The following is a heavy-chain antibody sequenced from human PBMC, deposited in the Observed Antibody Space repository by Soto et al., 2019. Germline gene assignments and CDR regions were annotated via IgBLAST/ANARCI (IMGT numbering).Heavy chain of an antibody. V-gene: IGHV4-31*03. CDR1: GGSISRGGYY. J-gene: IGHJ6*03. CDR3: ARKDSGSADYMDV. D-gene: IGHD5-12*01. CDR2: IYYSGGT. Sequence: QVQLQESGPGLVKPSQTLSLTCTVSGGSISRGGYYWSWIHQHPGKGLEWIGYIYYSGGTYYNPSLKSRVTISVDTSENQFSLRLSSVTAADTAVYYCARKDSGSADYMDVWGKGTTVTVSS.